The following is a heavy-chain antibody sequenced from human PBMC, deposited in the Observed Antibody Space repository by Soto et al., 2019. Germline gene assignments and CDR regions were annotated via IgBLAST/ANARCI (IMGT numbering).Heavy chain of an antibody. J-gene: IGHJ4*02. Sequence: ESGGGLVQPGGSLRLSCAASGFAFNSFSMSWVRQAPGKGLEWVAYIKTDGSTKNYVDSVRGRFTISRDNTENSLYLQMNSLRADDTALYYCVRGGAYHRLWGQGTLVTVAS. V-gene: IGHV3-7*05. D-gene: IGHD1-26*01. CDR3: VRGGAYHRL. CDR2: IKTDGSTK. CDR1: GFAFNSFS.